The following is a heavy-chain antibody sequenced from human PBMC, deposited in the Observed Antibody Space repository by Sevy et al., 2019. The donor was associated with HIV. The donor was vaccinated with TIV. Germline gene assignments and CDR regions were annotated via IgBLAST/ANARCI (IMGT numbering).Heavy chain of an antibody. CDR2: ISQGGSEE. V-gene: IGHV3-7*01. J-gene: IGHJ4*02. Sequence: GGSLRLSCAASGFTFSSSSMTWVRQAPGKGLEWVATISQGGSEEYYVDSVKDRFTISTDNAKNSLYLQMNSLSAVDTAVYFCARFVSLGYWGQGTLVTVSS. CDR1: GFTFSSSS. D-gene: IGHD3-16*01. CDR3: ARFVSLGY.